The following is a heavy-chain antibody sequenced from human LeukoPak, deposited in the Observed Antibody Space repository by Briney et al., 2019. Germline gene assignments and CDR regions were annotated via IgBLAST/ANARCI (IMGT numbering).Heavy chain of an antibody. J-gene: IGHJ4*02. V-gene: IGHV3-30-3*01. CDR1: GFTFSSYA. Sequence: GRSLRLSCAASGFTFSSYAMHWVSQAPGKGLEWVAVIPYDGSNKYYADTVKGRFTISRDNAKNSLYLQMNSLRAEDTVLYYCAKVGGSSCWYEVGYYFDYGGQGTLVTVSS. CDR2: IPYDGSNK. CDR3: AKVGGSSCWYEVGYYFDY. D-gene: IGHD6-19*01.